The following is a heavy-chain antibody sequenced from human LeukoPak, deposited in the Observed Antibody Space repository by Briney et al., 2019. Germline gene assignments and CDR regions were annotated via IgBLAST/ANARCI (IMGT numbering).Heavy chain of an antibody. CDR3: ARVFDSGSQAYFYYMDV. Sequence: SETLSLTCTVSGGSISSYYWSWIRQPPGKGLEWIGYIYSSGSTNYYPSLKSRVTMSVDTSKNQFSLKVSSVTAADTAVYYCARVFDSGSQAYFYYMDVWGKGTTVTIFS. J-gene: IGHJ6*03. CDR1: GGSISSYY. CDR2: IYSSGST. V-gene: IGHV4-59*01. D-gene: IGHD3-10*01.